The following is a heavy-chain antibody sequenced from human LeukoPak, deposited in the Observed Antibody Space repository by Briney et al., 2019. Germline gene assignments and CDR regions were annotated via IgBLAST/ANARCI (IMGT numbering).Heavy chain of an antibody. J-gene: IGHJ2*01. V-gene: IGHV3-33*06. CDR2: IWYDGSNK. CDR1: GFTFSSYG. CDR3: AKDGWPYWYFDL. D-gene: IGHD2-15*01. Sequence: GGSLRLSCAASGFTFSSYGMHWVRQAPGKGLEWVAVIWYDGSNKYYADSVKGRFTISRDNSKNTLYLQMNSLRAEDTAVYYCAKDGWPYWYFDLWGRGTLVTASS.